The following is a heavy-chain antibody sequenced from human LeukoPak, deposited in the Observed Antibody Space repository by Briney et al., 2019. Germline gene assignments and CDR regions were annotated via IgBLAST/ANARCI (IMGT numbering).Heavy chain of an antibody. D-gene: IGHD2-15*01. V-gene: IGHV3-23*01. J-gene: IGHJ4*02. CDR2: ISGSGGNT. Sequence: PGGSLRLSCAASGFTFSSYAMSWVRQAPGKGLEWVSAISGSGGNTYYADSVKGRFTISRDNSKNTLYLQMNSLRAEDTAVYYCAKSIRDYCSGGSCYGFDYWGQGTLVTVSS. CDR1: GFTFSSYA. CDR3: AKSIRDYCSGGSCYGFDY.